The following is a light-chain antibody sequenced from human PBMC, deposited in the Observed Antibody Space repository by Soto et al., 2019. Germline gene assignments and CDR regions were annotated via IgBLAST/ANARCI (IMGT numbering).Light chain of an antibody. CDR2: DVA. CDR3: SSYTSSSTLYV. CDR1: SIDVGGYNY. J-gene: IGLJ1*01. Sequence: QSALTQPASVSVSPGQSIAISCTGASIDVGGYNYVSWYQQHPGKAPKLMIYDVASRPSGVSDRFSGSKSGNTASLTISGLQAEDEADYYCSSYTSSSTLYVFGTGTKVTVL. V-gene: IGLV2-14*03.